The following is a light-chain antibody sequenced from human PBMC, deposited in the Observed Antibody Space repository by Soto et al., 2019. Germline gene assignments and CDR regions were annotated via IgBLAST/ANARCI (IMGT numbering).Light chain of an antibody. J-gene: IGKJ4*01. CDR2: GAS. CDR1: QSVSSSY. V-gene: IGKV3-20*01. CDR3: QQYGSSPQT. Sequence: EIVLTQSPGTLSLSPGERATLSCRASQSVSSSYLAWYQQKPGQAPRLLIYGASSRATGIPDRFSGSGSGKDFTLTISRLEPEDFAVYYCQQYGSSPQTFGGGTKVEIK.